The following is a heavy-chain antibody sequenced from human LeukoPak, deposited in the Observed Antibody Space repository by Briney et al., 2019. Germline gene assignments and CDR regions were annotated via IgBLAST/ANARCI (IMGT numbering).Heavy chain of an antibody. D-gene: IGHD3-22*01. J-gene: IGHJ4*02. Sequence: ASVKVSCKASGYTFTSYGISWVRQAPGQGLEWMGWISAYNSNTNYAQKLQGRVTMTTDTSTSTAYMELRSLRSDDTAVYYCARVSLDTTTYYYDRSGYYYFDYWGQGTLVTVSS. V-gene: IGHV1-18*01. CDR2: ISAYNSNT. CDR3: ARVSLDTTTYYYDRSGYYYFDY. CDR1: GYTFTSYG.